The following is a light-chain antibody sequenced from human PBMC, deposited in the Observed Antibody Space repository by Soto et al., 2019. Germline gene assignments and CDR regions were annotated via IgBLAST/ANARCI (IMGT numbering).Light chain of an antibody. CDR1: QSLLDSDDGNTY. V-gene: IGKV2-40*01. Sequence: DIVMNQTPLSLPVTPGEPASISCRSSQSLLDSDDGNTYLDWYLQKPGQSPQLLIYTVSYRASGVPDRFSGTGSGTDFTLKISRVEAEDVGVYYCMQRIEFPLTFGGGTKVEIQ. J-gene: IGKJ4*01. CDR2: TVS. CDR3: MQRIEFPLT.